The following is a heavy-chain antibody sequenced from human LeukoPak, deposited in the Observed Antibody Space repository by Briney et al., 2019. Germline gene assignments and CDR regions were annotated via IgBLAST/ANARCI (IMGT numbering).Heavy chain of an antibody. CDR2: ISYDGSNK. Sequence: PGRSLRLSCAASGFTFSSYATHWVRQAPGKGLEWVAVISYDGSNKYYADSVKGRFTISRDNSKNTLYLQMNSLRAEDTAVYYCARDPGYYDSSGSFDYWGQGTLVTVSS. CDR1: GFTFSSYA. J-gene: IGHJ4*02. D-gene: IGHD3-22*01. V-gene: IGHV3-30-3*01. CDR3: ARDPGYYDSSGSFDY.